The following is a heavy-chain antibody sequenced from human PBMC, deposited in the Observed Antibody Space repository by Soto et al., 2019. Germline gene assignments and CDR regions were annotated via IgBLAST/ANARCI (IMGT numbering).Heavy chain of an antibody. Sequence: QVQLVQSAAEVKKPGASVKVSCQASGYTFIRYGITWVRQAPGQGLEWMGWISPYNDYTIYAQKCQGRPTMTTGTAPRITNMALRGLKSDDTAVYYCARGGYYDNSWGKLSHYGLDVWGQGTSVTVSS. V-gene: IGHV1-18*01. CDR1: GYTFIRYG. D-gene: IGHD3-16*01. J-gene: IGHJ6*02. CDR2: ISPYNDYT. CDR3: ARGGYYDNSWGKLSHYGLDV.